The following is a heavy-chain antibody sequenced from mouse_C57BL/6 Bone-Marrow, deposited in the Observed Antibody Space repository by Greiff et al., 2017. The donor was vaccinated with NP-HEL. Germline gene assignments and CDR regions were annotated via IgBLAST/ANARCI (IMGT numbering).Heavy chain of an antibody. CDR1: GFTFSDYY. D-gene: IGHD2-2*01. J-gene: IGHJ4*01. CDR3: ARHLYGYDSYYYAMDY. CDR2: ISNGGGST. V-gene: IGHV5-12*01. Sequence: EVMLVESGGGLVQPGGSLKLSCAASGFTFSDYYMYWVRQTPEKRLEWVAYISNGGGSTYYPDTVKGRFTISRDNAKNTLYLQMSRLKSEDTAMYYCARHLYGYDSYYYAMDYWGQGTSVTVSS.